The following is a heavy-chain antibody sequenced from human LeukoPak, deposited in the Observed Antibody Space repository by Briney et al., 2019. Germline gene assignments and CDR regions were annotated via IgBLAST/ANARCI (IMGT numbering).Heavy chain of an antibody. Sequence: GASVKVSCKASGYTFSSYGISWVRQAPGQGLEWMGWISAYNGNTNYAQKLQGRVTMTTDTSTRIAYMELRSLRSDDTAVYYCARVPPSAHQMLSSDYWGQGTQVTVSS. CDR1: GYTFSSYG. CDR2: ISAYNGNT. V-gene: IGHV1-18*01. J-gene: IGHJ4*02. D-gene: IGHD2-2*01. CDR3: ARVPPSAHQMLSSDY.